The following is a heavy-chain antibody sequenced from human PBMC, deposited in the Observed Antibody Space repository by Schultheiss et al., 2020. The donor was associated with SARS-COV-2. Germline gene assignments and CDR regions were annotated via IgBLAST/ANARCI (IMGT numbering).Heavy chain of an antibody. Sequence: GGSLRLSCAASGFTFSSYEMNWVRQAPGKGLEWVSYISSCDITIYYADSVKGRFTISRDNANNSLFLQMNSLKAEDTAVYYCARWHCTATNCRYYYYGMDVWGQGTTVTVSS. CDR2: ISSCDITI. V-gene: IGHV3-48*03. CDR3: ARWHCTATNCRYYYYGMDV. D-gene: IGHD2-8*02. J-gene: IGHJ6*02. CDR1: GFTFSSYE.